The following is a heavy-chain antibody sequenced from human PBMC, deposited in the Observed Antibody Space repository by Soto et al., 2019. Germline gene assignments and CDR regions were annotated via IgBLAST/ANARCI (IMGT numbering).Heavy chain of an antibody. CDR1: GGTFSSYA. CDR2: IIPIFGTA. Sequence: QVQLVQSGAEVKKPGSSVKVSCKASGGTFSSYAISWVRQAPGQGLEWMGGIIPIFGTANYAQKFQGRVTNTADEYTSTAYMELSSLRSEDTAVYYCARGYCTNGVCYKDYYYGMGVWGQGTTVTVSS. V-gene: IGHV1-69*01. D-gene: IGHD2-8*01. CDR3: ARGYCTNGVCYKDYYYGMGV. J-gene: IGHJ6*02.